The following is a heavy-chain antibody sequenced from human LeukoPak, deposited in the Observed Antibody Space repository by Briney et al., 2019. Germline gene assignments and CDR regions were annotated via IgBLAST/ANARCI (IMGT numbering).Heavy chain of an antibody. J-gene: IGHJ4*02. CDR1: GLPYCSYS. Sequence: GGSLRLSRAASGLPYCSYSMQWVRQAPGRGREGVAFIRYDGSNKYYTDSVKARFTISTNKSKNTQYLQMNRLRAEDTAVYYCAKDLVGANSPLYFDYWGQGTLVTVSS. V-gene: IGHV3-30*02. D-gene: IGHD1-26*01. CDR2: IRYDGSNK. CDR3: AKDLVGANSPLYFDY.